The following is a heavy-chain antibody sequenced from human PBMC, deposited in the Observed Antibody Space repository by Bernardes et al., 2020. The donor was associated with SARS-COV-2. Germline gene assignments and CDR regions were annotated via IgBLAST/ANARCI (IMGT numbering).Heavy chain of an antibody. CDR3: TTDYGLSFDY. CDR2: IKSKTDGGTT. V-gene: IGHV3-15*01. CDR1: GFTFSNAW. D-gene: IGHD3-10*01. J-gene: IGHJ4*02. Sequence: WGSLRLSFASSGFTFSNAWMSWVRQAPGKWLEWVGRIKSKTDGGTTDYAVPVKGRFTISRDDSKNTLYLQMNSLKTEDTAVYYCTTDYGLSFDYWSQGTLVTVSS.